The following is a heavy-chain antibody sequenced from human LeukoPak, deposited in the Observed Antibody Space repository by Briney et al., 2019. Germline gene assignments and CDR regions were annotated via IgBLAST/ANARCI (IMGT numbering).Heavy chain of an antibody. V-gene: IGHV3-74*01. J-gene: IGHJ5*02. Sequence: GGSLRLSCVASGFTFSRYWMHWVRQAPGKGLVWVSRINSDGSTTIYADSVKGRFTISRDNAKNTLYLQMDSLRAEDTAVYFCASGPTGFAWGQGTLVTVSS. D-gene: IGHD1-14*01. CDR1: GFTFSRYW. CDR2: INSDGSTT. CDR3: ASGPTGFA.